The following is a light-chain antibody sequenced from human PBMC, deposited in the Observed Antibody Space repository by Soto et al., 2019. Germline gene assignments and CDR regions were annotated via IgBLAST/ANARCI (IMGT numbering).Light chain of an antibody. CDR3: QSYDSRLSAVV. CDR2: GNN. CDR1: GSNIGTGYH. J-gene: IGLJ2*01. Sequence: QSVLTQPPSVSGAPGQRVTISCTGGGSNIGTGYHVHWYQHLPGTAPKLLIYGNNNRPSGVPDRFSGSKSGTSASLAITRVQAEDEADYYCQSYDSRLSAVVFGGGTKLTVL. V-gene: IGLV1-40*01.